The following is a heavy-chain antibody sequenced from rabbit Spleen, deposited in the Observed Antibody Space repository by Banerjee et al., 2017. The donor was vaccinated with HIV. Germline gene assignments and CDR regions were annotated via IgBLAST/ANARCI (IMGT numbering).Heavy chain of an antibody. CDR2: ISAGSSGNT. J-gene: IGHJ4*01. V-gene: IGHV1S45*01. Sequence: EQLEESGGGLVKPEGSLTLTCKASGVSFSDKDVMCWVRQAPGKGLEWIACISAGSSGNTYYASWAKGRFTISKTSSTTVTLQMTSLTVADTATYFCARETSSGWGIVSFYFSLWGPGTLVTVS. CDR3: ARETSSGWGIVSFYFSL. D-gene: IGHD4-1*01. CDR1: GVSFSDKDV.